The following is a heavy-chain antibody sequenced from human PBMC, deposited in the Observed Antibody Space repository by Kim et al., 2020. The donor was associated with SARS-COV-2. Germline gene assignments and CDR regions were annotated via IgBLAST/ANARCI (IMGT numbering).Heavy chain of an antibody. CDR2: IYSGGST. CDR1: GFTVSSNY. D-gene: IGHD3-22*01. J-gene: IGHJ4*02. CDR3: ARDGPNYYDSSGYYYR. V-gene: IGHV3-53*01. Sequence: GGSLRLSCAASGFTVSSNYMSWVRQAPGKGLEWVSVIYSGGSTYYADSVKGRFTISRDNSKNTLYLQMNSLRAEDTAVYYCARDGPNYYDSSGYYYRWGQGTLVTVSS.